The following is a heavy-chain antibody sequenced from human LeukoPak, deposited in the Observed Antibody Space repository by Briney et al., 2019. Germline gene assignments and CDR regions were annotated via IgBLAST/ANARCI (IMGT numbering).Heavy chain of an antibody. CDR3: ARRDYYDSSGYYLETGYYFDY. Sequence: GESLKISCQGSGYSFTSYWIGWVRQMPGKGLEWMGIIYPGDSDTRYSPSFQGQVTISADKSISTAYLQWSSLKASDTAMYYCARRDYYDSSGYYLETGYYFDYWGQGTLVTVSS. CDR2: IYPGDSDT. D-gene: IGHD3-22*01. V-gene: IGHV5-51*01. J-gene: IGHJ4*02. CDR1: GYSFTSYW.